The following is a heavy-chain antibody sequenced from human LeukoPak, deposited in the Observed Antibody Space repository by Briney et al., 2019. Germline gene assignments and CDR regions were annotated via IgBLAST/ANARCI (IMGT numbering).Heavy chain of an antibody. CDR3: ARDRVAGRGVFDY. CDR1: GFTFSGYE. J-gene: IGHJ4*02. CDR2: ISGSGSIT. V-gene: IGHV3-48*03. D-gene: IGHD6-19*01. Sequence: PGGSLRLSCAASGFTFSGYEMNWVRQAPGKGLEWVSYISGSGSITYHADSVKGRFTISRDNAKNSLYLQMNSLRAEDTAVYYCARDRVAGRGVFDYWGQGTLVTVSS.